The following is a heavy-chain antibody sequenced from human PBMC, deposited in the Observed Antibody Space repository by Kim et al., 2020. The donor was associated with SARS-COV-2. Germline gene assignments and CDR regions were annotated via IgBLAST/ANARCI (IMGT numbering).Heavy chain of an antibody. CDR1: GFTFSSYW. D-gene: IGHD6-13*01. V-gene: IGHV3-7*01. J-gene: IGHJ4*02. CDR3: ARSRFPIVGIAAAGTFFDY. CDR2: IKQDGSEK. Sequence: GGSLRLSCAASGFTFSSYWMSWVRQAPGKGLEWVANIKQDGSEKYYVDSVKGRFTISRDNAKNSLYLQMNSLRAEDTAVYYCARSRFPIVGIAAAGTFFDYWGQGTLVPVSS.